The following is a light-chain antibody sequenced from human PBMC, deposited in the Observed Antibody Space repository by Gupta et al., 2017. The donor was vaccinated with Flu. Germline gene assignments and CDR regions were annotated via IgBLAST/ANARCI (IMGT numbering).Light chain of an antibody. V-gene: IGLV2-14*01. CDR1: NSDVGGYIY. J-gene: IGLJ2*01. Sequence: QSALTQPASVSGSLGQSITISCTGTNSDVGGYIYVSWYQQNPGKFPRLLIYEVTRRPSGVANRFSGSKSGNTASLTISVLQKEDDADYYFRSDTGRSTEIFGGGTKLTVL. CDR3: RSDTGRSTEI. CDR2: EVT.